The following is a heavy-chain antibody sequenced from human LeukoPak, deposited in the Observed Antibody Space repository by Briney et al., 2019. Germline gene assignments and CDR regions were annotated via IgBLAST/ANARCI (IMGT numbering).Heavy chain of an antibody. CDR1: GYSISSGYY. CDR3: ARAETYSRDWYDPFFDY. CDR2: LYHSGNS. V-gene: IGHV4-38-2*02. Sequence: PSETLSLTCTVSGYSISSGYYWGWIRQPPGKGLEWIGSLYHSGNSYYNPSLKSRATISVDTSKNHFSLKLRSVTAADTAVYYCARAETYSRDWYDPFFDYWGQGTLVTVSS. J-gene: IGHJ4*02. D-gene: IGHD6-19*01.